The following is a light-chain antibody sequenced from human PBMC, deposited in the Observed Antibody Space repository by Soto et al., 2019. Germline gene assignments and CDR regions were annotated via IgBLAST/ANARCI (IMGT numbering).Light chain of an antibody. Sequence: QSPSSLSASVGDRVTITCQASQDITNYLNWYQQKPGRAPRLLLYDASSLETGVPSRFSGSGSGTDFTLTISSLQPEDVATYYCQHYDHLPITFGQGTRLEIK. CDR2: DAS. CDR1: QDITNY. CDR3: QHYDHLPIT. J-gene: IGKJ5*01. V-gene: IGKV1-33*01.